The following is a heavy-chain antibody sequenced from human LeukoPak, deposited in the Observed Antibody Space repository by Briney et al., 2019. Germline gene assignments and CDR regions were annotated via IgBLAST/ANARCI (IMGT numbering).Heavy chain of an antibody. CDR1: GFTFSSYG. CDR2: IRYDGSNK. Sequence: GGSLRLSCAASGFTFSSYGMHWVRQAPGKGLEWVAFIRYDGSNKYYADSVKGRFTISRDNSKNTLYLQMNSLRAEDTAVYYCAKDRGITIFGVAPDAFDIWGQGTMVTVSS. J-gene: IGHJ3*02. CDR3: AKDRGITIFGVAPDAFDI. D-gene: IGHD3-3*01. V-gene: IGHV3-30*02.